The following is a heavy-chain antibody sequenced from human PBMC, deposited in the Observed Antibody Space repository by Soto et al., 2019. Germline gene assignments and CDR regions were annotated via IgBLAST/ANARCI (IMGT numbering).Heavy chain of an antibody. CDR3: AHAYGGRSLY. V-gene: IGHV2-5*02. Sequence: QITLKESGPTLVKPTQTLTLTCTFSGFSLPTDRVGVGWIRQPPGKALEWLAVIYWDDSKTYRPSLKSRLTITKDTSKTQVPLTMTDMDPVDTATYYCAHAYGGRSLYWGQGTLVTVSS. CDR2: IYWDDSK. D-gene: IGHD1-26*01. CDR1: GFSLPTDRVG. J-gene: IGHJ4*02.